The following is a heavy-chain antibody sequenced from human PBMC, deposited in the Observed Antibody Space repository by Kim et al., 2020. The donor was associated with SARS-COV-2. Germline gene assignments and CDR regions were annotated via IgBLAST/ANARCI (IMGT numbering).Heavy chain of an antibody. J-gene: IGHJ6*02. CDR1: GGTFSSYA. CDR3: AWWGFGGVPQPGAEYYYYYGMDV. D-gene: IGHD3-16*01. V-gene: IGHV1-69*13. Sequence: SVKVSCKASGGTFSSYAISWVRQAPGQGLEWMGGIIPIFGTANYAQKFQGRVTITADESTSTAYMELSSLRSEDTAVYYCAWWGFGGVPQPGAEYYYYYGMDVWGQGTTVTVSS. CDR2: IIPIFGTA.